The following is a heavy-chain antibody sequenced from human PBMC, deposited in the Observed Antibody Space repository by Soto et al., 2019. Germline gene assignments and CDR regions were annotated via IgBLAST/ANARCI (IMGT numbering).Heavy chain of an antibody. CDR1: GGSISSSNW. J-gene: IGHJ6*02. CDR3: ARERAFGESSPGYYYYGMDV. V-gene: IGHV4-4*02. Sequence: QVQLQESGPGLVKPSGTLSLTCAVSGGSISSSNWWSWVRQTPGKGLERIGEIYHSGSTNYNPSRKRRVTISVDKSKTQFSLKLSSVSAADTAVYYCARERAFGESSPGYYYYGMDVWGQGTTVTVSS. D-gene: IGHD3-10*01. CDR2: IYHSGST.